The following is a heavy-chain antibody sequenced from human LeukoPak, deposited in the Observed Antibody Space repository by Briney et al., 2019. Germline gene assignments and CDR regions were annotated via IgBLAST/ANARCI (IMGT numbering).Heavy chain of an antibody. CDR2: IKQGEGEK. Sequence: GGSLRLSCAASGFTFSSYWMSWVRQAPGKGLEWVANIKQGEGEKFYVDSVKGRFTISRDNAKNSLSLQMNSLRAEDTAVYYCARAGYSSSWYSSWGQGTTVTVSS. D-gene: IGHD6-13*01. CDR3: ARAGYSSSWYSS. V-gene: IGHV3-7*04. J-gene: IGHJ6*02. CDR1: GFTFSSYW.